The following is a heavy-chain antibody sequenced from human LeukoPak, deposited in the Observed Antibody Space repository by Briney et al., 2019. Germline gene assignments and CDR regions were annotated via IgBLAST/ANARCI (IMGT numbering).Heavy chain of an antibody. Sequence: LVKACCKASGGPLSRYAISWVRRAPGQGLEWLGGILASFGTANYAQKFQGRVTISADESTSTAYMELSSLRSEDTAVYYCANTQKQYYYYYYMDVWGKGTTVTVSS. V-gene: IGHV1-69*13. CDR1: GGPLSRYA. D-gene: IGHD5-18*01. J-gene: IGHJ6*03. CDR3: ANTQKQYYYYYYMDV. CDR2: ILASFGTA.